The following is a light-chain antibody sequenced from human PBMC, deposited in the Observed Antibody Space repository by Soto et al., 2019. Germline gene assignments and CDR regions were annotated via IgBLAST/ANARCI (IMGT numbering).Light chain of an antibody. CDR2: SAS. V-gene: IGKV3-15*01. J-gene: IGKJ1*01. Sequence: DIVMTQSPLTLSVSPGESATLSCRASERVSTNLAWYQQTPGQAPRLLIYSASRRPTDIPVRFSGSGSGAEFTLTISSLQSEDFDIYYCQQYNNLPPTLGQGTKVDIK. CDR1: ERVSTN. CDR3: QQYNNLPPT.